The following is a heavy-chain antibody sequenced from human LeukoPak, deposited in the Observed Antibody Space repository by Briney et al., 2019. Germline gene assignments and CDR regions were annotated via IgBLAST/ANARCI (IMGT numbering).Heavy chain of an antibody. CDR1: GCTFSSYA. J-gene: IGHJ6*03. CDR3: ASSLGYCSSTSCKGYYYYYIDV. D-gene: IGHD2-2*01. V-gene: IGHV1-69*05. Sequence: ASVNVSCKASGCTFSSYAISWVRQAPGQGLEWMGGVIPIFGTANYAQTFQGRVTITTDESTSTAYMELSSLRSEDTAVYYCASSLGYCSSTSCKGYYYYYIDVWGKRTTVTVSS. CDR2: VIPIFGTA.